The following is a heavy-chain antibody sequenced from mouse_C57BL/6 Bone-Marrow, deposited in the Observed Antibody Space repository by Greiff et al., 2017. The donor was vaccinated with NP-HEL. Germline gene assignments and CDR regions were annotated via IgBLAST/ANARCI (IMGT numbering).Heavy chain of an antibody. CDR1: GYTFTSYL. CDR3: ARSRWLLRDY. Sequence: QVQLQQPGAELVKPGASVKLSCKASGYTFTSYLMHWVKQRPGQGLEWIGMIHPNSGSTNYNEKFKSKATLTVDKSSSTAYMQLSSLTSEDSAVYYCARSRWLLRDYWGQGTTLTVSS. V-gene: IGHV1-64*01. J-gene: IGHJ2*01. D-gene: IGHD2-3*01. CDR2: IHPNSGST.